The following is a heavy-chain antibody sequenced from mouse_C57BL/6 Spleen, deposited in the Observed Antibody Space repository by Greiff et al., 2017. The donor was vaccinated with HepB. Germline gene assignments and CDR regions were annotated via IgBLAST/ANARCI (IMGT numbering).Heavy chain of an antibody. D-gene: IGHD2-4*01. CDR3: ARGGYYDYMYYFDY. V-gene: IGHV1-64*01. J-gene: IGHJ2*01. CDR1: GYTFTSYW. Sequence: VQLQQPGAELVKPGASVKLSCKASGYTFTSYWMHWVKQRPGQGLEWLGMIHPNSGSTNYNEKFKSKATLTVDKSSSTAYMQLSSLTSEDAAVYYCARGGYYDYMYYFDYWGQGTTLTVSS. CDR2: IHPNSGST.